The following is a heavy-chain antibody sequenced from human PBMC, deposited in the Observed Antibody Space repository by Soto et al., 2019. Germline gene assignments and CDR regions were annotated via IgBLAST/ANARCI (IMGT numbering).Heavy chain of an antibody. CDR2: IYPGDSDT. CDR1: GYTFTTYW. CDR3: AGLTVAGFRSYFYYTLDV. D-gene: IGHD6-19*01. Sequence: PGESLKISCKGSGYTFTTYWIAWVRQMPGKGLEWMGIIYPGDSDTRYSPSFQGQVTISADKSISTAYLQWSSLKASDTAMYYCAGLTVAGFRSYFYYTLDVWGQGTTVTVSS. V-gene: IGHV5-51*01. J-gene: IGHJ6*02.